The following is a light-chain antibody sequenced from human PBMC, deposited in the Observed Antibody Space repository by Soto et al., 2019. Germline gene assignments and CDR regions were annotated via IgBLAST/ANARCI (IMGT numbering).Light chain of an antibody. CDR1: QSVSSN. CDR2: GAS. V-gene: IGKV3-15*01. J-gene: IGKJ1*01. CDR3: QQYNNWPPT. Sequence: EIVMTQSPATLSVSPGERATLSCRASQSVSSNLAWYQQKPGQVPRLLIHGASTRATGIPAGFSGSGSGTEFTLTISSLQSEDFAVYYCQQYNNWPPTFGQGTKVDIK.